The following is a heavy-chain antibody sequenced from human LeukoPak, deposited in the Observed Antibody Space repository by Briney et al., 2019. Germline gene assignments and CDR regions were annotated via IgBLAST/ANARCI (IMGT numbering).Heavy chain of an antibody. CDR1: GGSISSSSYY. D-gene: IGHD3-10*01. CDR2: IYYSGST. V-gene: IGHV4-39*01. Sequence: SETLSLTCTVSGGSISSSSYYWGWIRQPPGKGLEWIGSIYYSGSTYYNPSLKGRVTISVDTSKNQFSLKLSSVTAADTAVYYCARRVLLWFGESNNWFDPWGQGTLVTVSS. J-gene: IGHJ5*02. CDR3: ARRVLLWFGESNNWFDP.